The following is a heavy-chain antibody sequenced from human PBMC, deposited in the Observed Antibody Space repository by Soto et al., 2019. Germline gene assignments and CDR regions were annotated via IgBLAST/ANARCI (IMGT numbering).Heavy chain of an antibody. CDR2: IYYSGST. CDR1: GGSISSYY. D-gene: IGHD6-6*01. CDR3: AMGGGSSSGYFQH. V-gene: IGHV4-59*01. J-gene: IGHJ1*01. Sequence: SETLSLTCTVSGGSISSYYWSWIRQPPGKGLEWIGYIYYSGSTNYNPSLKSRVTISVDTSKNQFSLKLSSVTAADTAVYYCAMGGGSSSGYFQHWGQGTLVTVSS.